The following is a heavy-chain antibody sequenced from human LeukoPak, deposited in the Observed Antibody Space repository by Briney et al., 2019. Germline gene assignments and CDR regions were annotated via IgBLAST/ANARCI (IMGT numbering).Heavy chain of an antibody. J-gene: IGHJ5*02. D-gene: IGHD5-12*01. CDR3: TRGGSNFDP. V-gene: IGHV3-11*04. CDR1: GFTFSDYY. Sequence: SGGSLRLSCGASGFTFSDYYMSWIRQAPGKGREWVSYISGSGTTKSYADSVKGRFTISRDNAKNSLYLQMDSLRAEDTAVYYCTRGGSNFDPWGQGTLVAVSS. CDR2: ISGSGTTK.